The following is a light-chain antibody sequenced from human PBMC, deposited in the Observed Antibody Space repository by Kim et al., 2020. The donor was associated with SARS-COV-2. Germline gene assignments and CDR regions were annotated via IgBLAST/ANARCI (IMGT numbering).Light chain of an antibody. Sequence: DIQMTQSPSSLSASLGDRVTITCRASQSISNYLNWYQQKPGKAPKLLIYAASTLQSGVPSRFSGSGSGTDFTLTITSLQPEDFATYYCQQSHTTPLLTFGGGTKVDIK. CDR3: QQSHTTPLLT. CDR1: QSISNY. J-gene: IGKJ4*01. CDR2: AAS. V-gene: IGKV1-39*01.